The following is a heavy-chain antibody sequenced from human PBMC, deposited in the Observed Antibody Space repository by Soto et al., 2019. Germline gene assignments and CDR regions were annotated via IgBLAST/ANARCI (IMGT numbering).Heavy chain of an antibody. Sequence: QVQLQESGPGLVKPSETLSLTCTVSGGSISSYYWSWIRQPPGKGLEWIGYIYYSGSTNYNPSLKSRVTIPVDTSKNQFSLTLSSVTAADTAVYYCASSNIAAAGFYYYGMDVWGRGTTVTVSS. D-gene: IGHD6-13*01. J-gene: IGHJ6*02. V-gene: IGHV4-59*01. CDR1: GGSISSYY. CDR3: ASSNIAAAGFYYYGMDV. CDR2: IYYSGST.